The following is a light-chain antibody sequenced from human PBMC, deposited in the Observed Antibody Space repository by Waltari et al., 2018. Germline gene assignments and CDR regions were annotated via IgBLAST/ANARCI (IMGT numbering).Light chain of an antibody. Sequence: EIVLTQSPATLPLSPGERATLSCRARETVFHYVAWYQQRPGQAPRLLIYDASNRATGIPARFSGSGAGTDFALIISSLEPEDSALYYCQQRLTWPLTFGGGTKVEIK. CDR2: DAS. V-gene: IGKV3-11*01. CDR3: QQRLTWPLT. J-gene: IGKJ4*01. CDR1: ETVFHY.